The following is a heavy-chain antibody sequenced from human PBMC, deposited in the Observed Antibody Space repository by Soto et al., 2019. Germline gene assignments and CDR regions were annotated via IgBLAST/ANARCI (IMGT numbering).Heavy chain of an antibody. Sequence: SETLSLTCTVSGGSISSYYWSWIRQPPGKGLEWIGYIYYSGSTNYNPSLKSRVTISVDTSKNQFSLKLSSVTAADTAVYYCASSVVPAARRYYYGMDVWGQGTTVTVSS. D-gene: IGHD2-2*01. J-gene: IGHJ6*02. V-gene: IGHV4-59*01. CDR2: IYYSGST. CDR3: ASSVVPAARRYYYGMDV. CDR1: GGSISSYY.